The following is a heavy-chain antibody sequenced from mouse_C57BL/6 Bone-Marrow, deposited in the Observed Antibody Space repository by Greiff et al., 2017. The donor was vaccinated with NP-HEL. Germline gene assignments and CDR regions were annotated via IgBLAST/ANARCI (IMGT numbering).Heavy chain of an antibody. CDR1: GFSFNTYA. J-gene: IGHJ1*03. D-gene: IGHD2-4*01. CDR2: IRSKSNNYAT. Sequence: EVHLVESGGGLVQPKGSLKLSCAASGFSFNTYAMNWVRQAPGKGLEWVARIRSKSNNYATYYADSVKDRFTISRDDSESMLYLQMNNLKTEDTAMYYCVRHDDYDDDWYFDVWGTGTTVTVSS. V-gene: IGHV10-1*01. CDR3: VRHDDYDDDWYFDV.